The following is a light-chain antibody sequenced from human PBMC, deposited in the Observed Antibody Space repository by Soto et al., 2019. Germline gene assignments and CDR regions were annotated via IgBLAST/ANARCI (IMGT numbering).Light chain of an antibody. V-gene: IGKV1-12*01. CDR2: TTS. CDR3: LQAKSFPLT. Sequence: DIQMTQSPSSVSASVGDRVTITCRASQGINNWLAWYQQKPGKAPRLLIYTTSILQSGVPSRFSGSGSGTDFTLTISDLQPEDFATYYCLQAKSFPLTCGQGTKVDIK. CDR1: QGINNW. J-gene: IGKJ1*01.